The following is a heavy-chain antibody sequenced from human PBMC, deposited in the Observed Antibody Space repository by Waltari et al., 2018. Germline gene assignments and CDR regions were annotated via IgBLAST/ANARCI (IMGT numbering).Heavy chain of an antibody. CDR2: INAGNGNT. Sequence: QVQLVQSGAEVKKPGASVKVSCKASGYTFPSYAMHWVRQAPGQRLEWMGWINAGNGNTKYSQKFQGRVTITRDTSASTAYMELSSLRSEDTAVYYCAREGYYYDSSGYYHYFDYWGQGTLVTVSS. CDR3: AREGYYYDSSGYYHYFDY. V-gene: IGHV1-3*01. D-gene: IGHD3-22*01. CDR1: GYTFPSYA. J-gene: IGHJ4*02.